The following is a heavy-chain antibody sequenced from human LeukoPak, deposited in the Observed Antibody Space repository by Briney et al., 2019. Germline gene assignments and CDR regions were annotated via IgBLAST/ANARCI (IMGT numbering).Heavy chain of an antibody. J-gene: IGHJ6*02. CDR2: IYFSGSS. Sequence: SETLSLTCTASGDSMNKYYWTWMRQSPGKALEWIGHIYFSGSSNYNPYLKRRITRSLDTSKNRFPLTLRSGTAADTAVYYCAGDQEGHYGMGLWGQGTTVTVSS. V-gene: IGHV4-59*01. CDR3: AGDQEGHYGMGL. CDR1: GDSMNKYY.